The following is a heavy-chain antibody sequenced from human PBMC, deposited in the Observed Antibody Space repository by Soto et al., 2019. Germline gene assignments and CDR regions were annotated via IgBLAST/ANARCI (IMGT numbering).Heavy chain of an antibody. CDR3: AKGEYIYVLAP. CDR2: ISESGDNA. D-gene: IGHD5-18*01. J-gene: IGHJ5*02. V-gene: IGHV3-23*01. Sequence: VGSLRLSCAASGFRFNTNAMSWVRQAPGKGPEWVSAISESGDNAFYADSVQGRFTISRDNSYNILYLQMNSLRAEDTALYFCAKGEYIYVLAPWGQGTLVTV. CDR1: GFRFNTNA.